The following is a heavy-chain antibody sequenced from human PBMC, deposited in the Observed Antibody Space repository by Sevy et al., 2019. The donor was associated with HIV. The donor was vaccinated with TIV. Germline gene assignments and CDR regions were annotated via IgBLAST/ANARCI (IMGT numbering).Heavy chain of an antibody. V-gene: IGHV4-59*02. CDR2: IHHSGTT. CDR1: GGSVSGYF. D-gene: IGHD3-22*01. Sequence: SETLSLTCTVSGGSVSGYFWSWIRQPPGRGLEWIGNIHHSGTTKYNPSLKSRLTISVDTSKNQFSLILTSATAADTAVYYCTRVVSSGHSDYWGQGTPVTVSS. CDR3: TRVVSSGHSDY. J-gene: IGHJ4*02.